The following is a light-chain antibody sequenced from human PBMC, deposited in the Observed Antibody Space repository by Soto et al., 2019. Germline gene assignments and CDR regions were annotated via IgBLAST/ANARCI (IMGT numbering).Light chain of an antibody. CDR3: SSYSISTAYL. CDR1: SSDVGGYDY. J-gene: IGLJ1*01. Sequence: QSGRSQPASVSGSPGHSITISCTGTSSDVGGYDYVSWYQLHPGKAPKLMVFEVSNRPSGVSYRFSGSKSGNTASLTISGLQAEDEADYFCSSYSISTAYLFGTGTKVTVL. V-gene: IGLV2-14*01. CDR2: EVS.